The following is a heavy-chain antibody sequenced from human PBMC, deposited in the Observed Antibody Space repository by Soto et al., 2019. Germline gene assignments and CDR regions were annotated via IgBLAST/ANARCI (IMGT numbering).Heavy chain of an antibody. V-gene: IGHV5-51*01. J-gene: IGHJ3*01. D-gene: IGHD2-21*02. CDR2: IFPIDSDT. CDR1: GYTFTRNW. Sequence: GESLKISFKGSGYTFTRNWIGWVRQMPGKGLEWMGIIFPIDSDTRYSPSSQGQVTISADNSISTAYLQWSSLKASDTAIYYCATPGGRDFNALDVWGQGTMVTV. CDR3: ATPGGRDFNALDV.